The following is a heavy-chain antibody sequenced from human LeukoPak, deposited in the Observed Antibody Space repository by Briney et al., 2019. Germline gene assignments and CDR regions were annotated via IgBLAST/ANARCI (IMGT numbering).Heavy chain of an antibody. CDR1: GFTFSDHY. J-gene: IGHJ6*02. V-gene: IGHV3-72*01. CDR2: IRNKPDSYAT. CDR3: ARAGGYDSNYYYGMDV. D-gene: IGHD5-12*01. Sequence: PGGSLRLSCAASGFTFSDHYMDWVRQAPGKGLEWVGRIRNKPDSYATEYAASVKGRFTISRDDSKHSLYLKMNSLKTEDTAVYYCARAGGYDSNYYYGMDVWGQGTTVTVSS.